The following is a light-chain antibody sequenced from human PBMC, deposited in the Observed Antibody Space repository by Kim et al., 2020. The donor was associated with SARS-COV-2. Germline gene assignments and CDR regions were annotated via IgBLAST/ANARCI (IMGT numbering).Light chain of an antibody. CDR1: NSGSKS. J-gene: IGLJ3*02. V-gene: IGLV3-21*04. Sequence: VAPGKTARITCGGNNSGSKSVHWYQQKPGQAPVLVIYYDSDRPSGIPERFSGSNSGNTATLTISRVEAGDEADYYCQVWDSSSDWVFGGGTKVTVL. CDR3: QVWDSSSDWV. CDR2: YDS.